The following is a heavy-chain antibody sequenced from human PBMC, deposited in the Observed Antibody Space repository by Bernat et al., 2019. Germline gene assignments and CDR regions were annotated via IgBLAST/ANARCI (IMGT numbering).Heavy chain of an antibody. CDR2: IRSKAYGGTT. J-gene: IGHJ4*02. CDR1: GFTFGDYA. CDR3: TRGIDYYDSSGYLY. D-gene: IGHD3-22*01. V-gene: IGHV3-49*04. Sequence: EVQLVESGGGLVKPGGSLRLSCAASGFTFGDYAMSWVRQAPGKGLEWVGFIRSKAYGGTTEYAASVKGRFTISRDDSKSIAYLQMNSLKTEDTAVYYCTRGIDYYDSSGYLYWGQGTLVTVSS.